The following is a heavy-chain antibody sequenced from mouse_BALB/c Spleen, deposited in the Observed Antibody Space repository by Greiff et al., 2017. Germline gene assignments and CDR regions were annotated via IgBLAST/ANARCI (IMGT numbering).Heavy chain of an antibody. CDR1: GYTFTSYT. D-gene: IGHD1-1*01. V-gene: IGHV1-4*01. J-gene: IGHJ1*01. CDR3: ARDYYGSSYGWYFDV. CDR2: INPSSGYT. Sequence: VQLQQSGAELARPGASVKMSCKASGYTFTSYTMHWVKQRPGQGLEWIGYINPSSGYTNYNQKFKDKATLTADKSSSTAYMQLSSLTSEDSAVYYCARDYYGSSYGWYFDVWGAGTTVTVSS.